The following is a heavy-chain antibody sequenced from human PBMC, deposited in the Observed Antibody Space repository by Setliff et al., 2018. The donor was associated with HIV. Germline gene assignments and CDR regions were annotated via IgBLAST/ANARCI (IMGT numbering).Heavy chain of an antibody. Sequence: ASVKVSCKASGYTFTGYYMHWVRQAPGQGLEWMGWINPNSGGTNYAQKFQGRVTMTRDTSITTAYMELSRLRSDDTAVYYCVRDGIAVAGTLPFDYWGQGTLVTVSS. V-gene: IGHV1-2*02. CDR3: VRDGIAVAGTLPFDY. CDR2: INPNSGGT. CDR1: GYTFTGYY. D-gene: IGHD6-19*01. J-gene: IGHJ4*02.